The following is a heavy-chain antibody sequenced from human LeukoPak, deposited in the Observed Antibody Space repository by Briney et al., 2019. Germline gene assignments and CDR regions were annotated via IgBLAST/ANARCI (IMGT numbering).Heavy chain of an antibody. V-gene: IGHV1-24*01. J-gene: IGHJ4*02. CDR3: ATGFGIVATV. CDR1: GHILTGLS. Sequence: ASVKVSCKVSGHILTGLSMHWVRQAPGKGLEWMGGFDPEDGETIYAQKFQGRVTMTEDTSTDTAYMELSSLRSEDTAVYYCATGFGIVATVWGQGTLVTVSS. CDR2: FDPEDGET. D-gene: IGHD5-12*01.